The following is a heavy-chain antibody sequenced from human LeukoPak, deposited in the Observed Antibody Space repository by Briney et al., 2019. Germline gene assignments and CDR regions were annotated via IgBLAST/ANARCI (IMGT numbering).Heavy chain of an antibody. J-gene: IGHJ4*02. CDR1: GGSISSDY. CDR2: IYYSGRT. D-gene: IGHD4-11*01. CDR3: VRGFYSPHY. Sequence: SETLSLTCTVSGGSISSDYWSWIRQPPGKGLEWIGYIYYSGRTYYNPSLKSRITISVDTSKNQFSLKLSSVTAADTAVHYCVRGFYSPHYWGQGTLVTVSS. V-gene: IGHV4-59*01.